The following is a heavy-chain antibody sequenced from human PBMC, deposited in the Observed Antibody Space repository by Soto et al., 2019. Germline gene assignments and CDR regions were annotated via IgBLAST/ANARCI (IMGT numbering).Heavy chain of an antibody. J-gene: IGHJ4*02. CDR2: ISAYNGNT. D-gene: IGHD2-15*01. CDR1: GYTFTSYG. V-gene: IGHV1-18*01. Sequence: GASVKVSCKASGYTFTSYGISWVRQAPGQGLEWMGWISAYNGNTNYAQKLQGRVTMTTDTSTSTAYMELRSLRSDDTAVYYCARGYCSGGSCYMIDYWGQGTLVTVSS. CDR3: ARGYCSGGSCYMIDY.